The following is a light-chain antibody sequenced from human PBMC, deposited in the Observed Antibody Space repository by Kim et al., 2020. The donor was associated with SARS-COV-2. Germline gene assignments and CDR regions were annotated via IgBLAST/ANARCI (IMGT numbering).Light chain of an antibody. J-gene: IGKJ5*01. V-gene: IGKV3-15*01. CDR3: QHYAYWRA. CDR2: GAS. Sequence: EIVMTQSPATLSLSPGERATLSCRASQSISSSLAWYQQKPGQAPRVLIYGASDRATGIPARFSGSGSGTEFTLTISNLQSEDFAVYYCQHYAYWRAFGQGTRLEIK. CDR1: QSISSS.